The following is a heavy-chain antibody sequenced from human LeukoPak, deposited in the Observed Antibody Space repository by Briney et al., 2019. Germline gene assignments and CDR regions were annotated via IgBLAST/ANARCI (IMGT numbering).Heavy chain of an antibody. V-gene: IGHV3-21*01. Sequence: PGGSLRLSCAASGFTFSTYNMNWVRQAPGKGLEWVSSISSSSSYIYYADSVKGRFTISRDNAKNSLYLQMNTLRAEDTAVYYCARVYGSGIYYKTYWGQGTLVTVSS. J-gene: IGHJ4*02. CDR2: ISSSSSYI. D-gene: IGHD3-10*01. CDR1: GFTFSTYN. CDR3: ARVYGSGIYYKTY.